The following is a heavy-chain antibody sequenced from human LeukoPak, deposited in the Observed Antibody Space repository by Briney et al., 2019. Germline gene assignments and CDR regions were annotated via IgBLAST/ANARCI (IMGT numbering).Heavy chain of an antibody. CDR3: ARSRAFDP. J-gene: IGHJ5*02. D-gene: IGHD1-26*01. Sequence: ASVKVSCKASGYTFTASYIHWVRQAPAQGLEWMGWINPDSGGTNYAQNFQGRVTMTRDTSVTTAYMELSGLTSDDTALYYCARSRAFDPWGQGTLVTVSS. V-gene: IGHV1-2*02. CDR2: INPDSGGT. CDR1: GYTFTASY.